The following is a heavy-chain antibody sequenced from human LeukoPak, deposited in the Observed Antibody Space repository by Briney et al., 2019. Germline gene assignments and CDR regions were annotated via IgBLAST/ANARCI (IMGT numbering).Heavy chain of an antibody. CDR2: INHSGST. D-gene: IGHD5-12*01. V-gene: IGHV4-34*01. CDR3: ARTPGLYSGYGWFDL. CDR1: GGSFSGYY. Sequence: SETLSLTCAVYGGSFSGYYWSWIRQPPGKGLEWIGEINHSGSTNYNPSLKSRVTISVDTSKNQFSLKLSSVTAADTAVYYCARTPGLYSGYGWFDLWGQGTLVTVSS. J-gene: IGHJ5*02.